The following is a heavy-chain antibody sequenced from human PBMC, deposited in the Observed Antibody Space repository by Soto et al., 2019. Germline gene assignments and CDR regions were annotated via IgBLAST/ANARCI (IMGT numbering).Heavy chain of an antibody. CDR1: GLSLSTSEMC. CDR2: IDWDDDE. CDR3: ARGKYSRSKYYFDY. D-gene: IGHD6-6*01. J-gene: IGHJ4*02. V-gene: IGHV2-70*01. Sequence: GSGPTLVNPTQTLTLTCTFSGLSLSTSEMCVSWIRQPPGKALEWLALIDWDDDEYYSTSLKTRLTISKDTSKNQVVLTMTNVDPVDTATYYCARGKYSRSKYYFDYWGQGTLDIVSS.